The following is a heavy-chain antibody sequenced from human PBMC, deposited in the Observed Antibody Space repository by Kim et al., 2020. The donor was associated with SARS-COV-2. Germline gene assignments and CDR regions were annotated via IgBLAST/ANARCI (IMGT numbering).Heavy chain of an antibody. CDR2: ISYDGSSE. J-gene: IGHJ4*02. CDR3: ARGLADMVNF. D-gene: IGHD3-10*01. CDR1: GFSFSTFA. V-gene: IGHV3-30-3*02. Sequence: GGSLRLSCAASGFSFSTFAMHWVRQAPGKGLESVAVISYDGSSENYADSVKGRFTISRENSRNTLFLQMNNLRAEDTAVYYCARGLADMVNFWGQGSLV.